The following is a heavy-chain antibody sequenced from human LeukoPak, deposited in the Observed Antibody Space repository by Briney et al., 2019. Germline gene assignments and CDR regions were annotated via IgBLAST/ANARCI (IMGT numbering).Heavy chain of an antibody. D-gene: IGHD1-26*01. CDR1: GFTFSSYG. V-gene: IGHV3-23*01. Sequence: RAGGSLRLSCAASGFTFSSYGMSWVRQAPGKGLEWVSAISGSGGSTYYADSVKGRFTISRDNSKNTLYLQMNSLRAEDTAVYYCAKDLSGSYSDDAFDIWGQGTMVTVSS. J-gene: IGHJ3*02. CDR2: ISGSGGST. CDR3: AKDLSGSYSDDAFDI.